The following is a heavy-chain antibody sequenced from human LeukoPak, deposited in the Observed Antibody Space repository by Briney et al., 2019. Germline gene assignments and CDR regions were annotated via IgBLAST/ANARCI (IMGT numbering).Heavy chain of an antibody. Sequence: SVKVSCKASGGTFSSYAISWVRQAPGQGLEWMGGIIPIFGTANYAQKFQGRVTITTDESTSTAYMELSSLRSEDTAVYYCATETRELRYFDWLLYFDPWGQGTLVTVSS. CDR1: GGTFSSYA. CDR3: ATETRELRYFDWLLYFDP. V-gene: IGHV1-69*05. D-gene: IGHD3-9*01. J-gene: IGHJ5*02. CDR2: IIPIFGTA.